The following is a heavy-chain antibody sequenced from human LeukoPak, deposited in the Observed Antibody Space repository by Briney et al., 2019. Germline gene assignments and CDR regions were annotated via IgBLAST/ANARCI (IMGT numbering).Heavy chain of an antibody. J-gene: IGHJ4*02. CDR3: ARVTYFDY. CDR1: GFTFSNFG. CDR2: IWYGGSNT. Sequence: PGRSLRLSCAASGFTFSNFGMHWVRQAPGKGLEWVAIIWYGGSNTYYGDSVKGRFTISRDDSKNTLFLQMNSLGAEDTAVYYCARVTYFDYWGQGTLVTVSS. V-gene: IGHV3-33*08.